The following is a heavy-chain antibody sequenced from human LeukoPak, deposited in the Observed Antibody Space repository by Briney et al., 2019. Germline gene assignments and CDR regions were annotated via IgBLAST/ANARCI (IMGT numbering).Heavy chain of an antibody. CDR2: TYYRSKWYN. J-gene: IGHJ4*02. CDR1: GDSVSSNSAA. V-gene: IGHV6-1*01. CDR3: GSWAAHEFDY. D-gene: IGHD2-15*01. Sequence: SQTLSLTCAISGDSVSSNSAAWILIRQSPSRGLEWLGRTYYRSKWYNDYAVSVRSRITINPGTSKNQFSLQLNSVTPEDTAVYYCGSWAAHEFDYWGQGTLVTVSS.